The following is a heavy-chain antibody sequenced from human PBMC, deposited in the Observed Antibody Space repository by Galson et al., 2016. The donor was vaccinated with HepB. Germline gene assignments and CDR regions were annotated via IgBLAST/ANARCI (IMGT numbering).Heavy chain of an antibody. D-gene: IGHD1-26*01. CDR1: GYPYISYG. CDR2: INPSGGST. J-gene: IGHJ4*02. Sequence: SVKVSCKASGYPYISYGINWVRRAPGEGLEWVGIINPSGGSTGYAQKFQGRVTMTRDTSTSIVYMDLTSLRSEDTAVYYCARDRGYYSHFDSWGQGTLVTVSS. CDR3: ARDRGYYSHFDS. V-gene: IGHV1-46*01.